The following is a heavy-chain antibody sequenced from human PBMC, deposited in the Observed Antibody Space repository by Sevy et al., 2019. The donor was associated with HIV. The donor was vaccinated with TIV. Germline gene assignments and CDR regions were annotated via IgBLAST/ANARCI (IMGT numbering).Heavy chain of an antibody. J-gene: IGHJ3*02. Sequence: GGSLRLSCAASGFTFSSYSMNWVRQAPGKGLEWVSSISSSSSYIYYADSVKGRFTISRDNAKNSLYLQMNSLRAEDTAVYYCARETNYDFWSGRQAGAFDIWGQGTMVTVSS. CDR2: ISSSSSYI. V-gene: IGHV3-21*01. CDR3: ARETNYDFWSGRQAGAFDI. CDR1: GFTFSSYS. D-gene: IGHD3-3*01.